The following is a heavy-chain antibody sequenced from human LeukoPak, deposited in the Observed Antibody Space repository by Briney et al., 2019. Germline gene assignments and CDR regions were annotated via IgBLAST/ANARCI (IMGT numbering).Heavy chain of an antibody. D-gene: IGHD2/OR15-2a*01. CDR3: ARGPHQDIFSTYSLGLDY. J-gene: IGHJ4*02. CDR1: GFTFSSFE. CDR2: ISSLGNTI. Sequence: GGSLRLSCAASGFTFSSFEMNWVRQAPGKGLEWISYISSLGNTIYYADSVKGRFTISRDNGKNSLYMQVNSLRAEDTAVYYCARGPHQDIFSTYSLGLDYWGQGTLVTVSS. V-gene: IGHV3-48*03.